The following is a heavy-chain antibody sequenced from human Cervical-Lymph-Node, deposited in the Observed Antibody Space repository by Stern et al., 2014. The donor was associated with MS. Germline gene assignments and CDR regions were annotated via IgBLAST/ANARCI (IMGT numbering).Heavy chain of an antibody. CDR2: FDPEVGET. D-gene: IGHD3-3*01. CDR3: ATDRDDFRSGYSAPTKGYGLDL. CDR1: GYTLTELS. V-gene: IGHV1-24*01. Sequence: VQLVQSGAEVKKPGASVKVSCQVSGYTLTELSMHWVRQAPGKGLEWLGGFDPEVGETVYAQKCQGRLTMTEDTSTDTAYMELSSLRSEDTAVYYCATDRDDFRSGYSAPTKGYGLDLWGQGTTVSVTS. J-gene: IGHJ6*02.